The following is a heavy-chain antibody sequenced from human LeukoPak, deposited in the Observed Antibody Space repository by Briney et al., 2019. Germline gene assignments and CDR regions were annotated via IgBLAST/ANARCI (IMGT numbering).Heavy chain of an antibody. D-gene: IGHD6-6*01. V-gene: IGHV4-59*01. J-gene: IGHJ4*02. CDR2: IYYSGST. CDR1: GGSISSYY. CDR3: ARYPLGSSYYFVY. Sequence: SETLSLTCTVSGGSISSYYWSWIRQPPGKGLEWIGYIYYSGSTNYNPSLKSRVTISVDTSKNQFSLKLSSVTAADTAVYYCARYPLGSSYYFVYWGQGTLVTVSS.